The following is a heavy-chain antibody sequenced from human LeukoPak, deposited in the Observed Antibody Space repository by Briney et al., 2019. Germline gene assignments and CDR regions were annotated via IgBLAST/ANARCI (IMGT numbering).Heavy chain of an antibody. Sequence: PGGSLRLSCAASGFTFSTYSMNWVRQAPGKGLEWVSSISSSSNYIYYADSVKGRFTISRDNAKNSLYLQMNSLRAEDTAVYYCARAFSWGYCSNPGCYNDYWGQGTLVTVSS. D-gene: IGHD2-2*02. CDR3: ARAFSWGYCSNPGCYNDY. CDR1: GFTFSTYS. CDR2: ISSSSNYI. V-gene: IGHV3-21*01. J-gene: IGHJ4*02.